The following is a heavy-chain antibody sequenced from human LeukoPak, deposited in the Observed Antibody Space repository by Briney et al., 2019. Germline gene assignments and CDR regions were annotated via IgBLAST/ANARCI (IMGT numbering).Heavy chain of an antibody. CDR3: ARDYYKNFDY. Sequence: PGGSLRLSCAASGFTFDDYGMSWVRQAPGKGLEWVSGINWNGRSTYFADSVKGRFTISRDNAKDSLYLQMNSLRAEDTAVYYCARDYYKNFDYWGQGTLVTVSS. CDR2: INWNGRST. D-gene: IGHD3-22*01. J-gene: IGHJ4*02. V-gene: IGHV3-20*04. CDR1: GFTFDDYG.